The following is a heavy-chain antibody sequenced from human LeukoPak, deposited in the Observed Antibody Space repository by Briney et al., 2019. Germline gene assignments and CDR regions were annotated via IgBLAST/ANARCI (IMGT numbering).Heavy chain of an antibody. CDR1: GFTFSNYA. D-gene: IGHD5-12*01. CDR2: LHPDGSER. Sequence: GGSLRLSCAASGFTFSNYAMSWVRQAPGKGLEWVARLHPDGSERNYVGSVEGRFTVFGDNAKSSLFLQMHSLRVEDMAVYYCARGGYSFDYLGQGTLVTVSS. CDR3: ARGGYSFDY. V-gene: IGHV3-7*01. J-gene: IGHJ4*02.